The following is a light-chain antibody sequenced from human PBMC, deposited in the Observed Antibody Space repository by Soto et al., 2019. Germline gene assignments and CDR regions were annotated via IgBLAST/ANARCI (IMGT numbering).Light chain of an antibody. CDR3: QQYNDWLMYT. V-gene: IGKV3-15*01. J-gene: IGKJ2*01. CDR1: QSVDSN. Sequence: EIVMTQSPATLSVSPGERATLSCRASQSVDSNLAWYQQRPDQAPRLLIYDASTRATAIPARFSGSGSGTEFTLTISSLQSEDFAIYYCQQYNDWLMYTFGQGTKLEIK. CDR2: DAS.